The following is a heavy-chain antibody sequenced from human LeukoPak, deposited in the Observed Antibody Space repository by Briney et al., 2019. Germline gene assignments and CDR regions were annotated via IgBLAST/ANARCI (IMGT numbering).Heavy chain of an antibody. D-gene: IGHD3-22*01. J-gene: IGHJ4*02. CDR3: ARLSHYYDSSGYLY. CDR2: IYYGGST. Sequence: SETLSLTCTVSGVSISSYYWSWIRQPPGKGLEWLGDIYYGGSTNYNPSLKSRVTISVDTSKNQFSLKLSSVTAADTAVYYCARLSHYYDSSGYLYWGQGTLVTVSS. V-gene: IGHV4-59*08. CDR1: GVSISSYY.